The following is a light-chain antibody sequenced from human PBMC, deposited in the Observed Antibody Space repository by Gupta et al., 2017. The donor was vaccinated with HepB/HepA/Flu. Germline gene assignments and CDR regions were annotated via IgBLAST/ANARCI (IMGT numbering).Light chain of an antibody. CDR1: SSNIGAGYD. CDR2: GNS. J-gene: IGLJ3*02. Sequence: QSVLTQPPSVSGAPGQRVTISCTGSSSNIGAGYDVHWYQQLPGTAPKLLIYGNSNRPSGVPDRFSGSKSGTSASLAITGLQAEDEADYYCQSYDSSLSGSEVFGGGTKLTAL. V-gene: IGLV1-40*01. CDR3: QSYDSSLSGSEV.